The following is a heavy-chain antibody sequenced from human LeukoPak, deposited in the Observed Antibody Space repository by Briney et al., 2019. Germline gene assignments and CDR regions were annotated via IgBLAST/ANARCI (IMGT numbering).Heavy chain of an antibody. J-gene: IGHJ5*02. D-gene: IGHD2-15*01. CDR1: GFTFSNYG. CDR2: IRYDGSDK. V-gene: IGHV3-30*02. Sequence: GGSLRLSCAASGFTFSNYGMHWVRQAPGKGLEWVSFIRYDGSDKYYADSVKGRFTISRDNAKNTLFLQMNSLRAEDTAVYYCARLGSGRSSNWFDPWGQGTLVTVSS. CDR3: ARLGSGRSSNWFDP.